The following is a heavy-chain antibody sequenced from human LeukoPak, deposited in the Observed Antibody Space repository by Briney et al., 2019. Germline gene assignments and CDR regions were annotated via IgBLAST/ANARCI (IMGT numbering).Heavy chain of an antibody. D-gene: IGHD3-3*01. J-gene: IGHJ4*02. CDR1: GYTFTSYG. Sequence: ASVKVSCKASGYTFTSYGISWVRQAPGQGLEWMGWISAYNGNTNYAQKLQGRVTMTTDTSTSTAYMELRSLRSDDTAVYYCARGPRITIFGVVIVSFDYWGQGTLVTVSP. CDR3: ARGPRITIFGVVIVSFDY. V-gene: IGHV1-18*01. CDR2: ISAYNGNT.